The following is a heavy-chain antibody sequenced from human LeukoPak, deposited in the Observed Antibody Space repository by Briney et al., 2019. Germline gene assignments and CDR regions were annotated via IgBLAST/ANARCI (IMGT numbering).Heavy chain of an antibody. CDR2: IWYDGSNK. CDR3: ARDPMVRGKSYFDY. Sequence: GGSLRLSYAASGFTFSSYGMHWVRQAPGKGLEWVAVIWYDGSNKYYADSVKGRFTISRDNSKNTLYLQMNSLRAEDTAVYYCARDPMVRGKSYFDYWGQGTLVTVSS. D-gene: IGHD3-10*01. J-gene: IGHJ4*02. CDR1: GFTFSSYG. V-gene: IGHV3-33*01.